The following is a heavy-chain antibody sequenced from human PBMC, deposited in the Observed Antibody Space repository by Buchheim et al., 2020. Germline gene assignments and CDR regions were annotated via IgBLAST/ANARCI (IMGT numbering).Heavy chain of an antibody. Sequence: QVQLQESGPGLVKPSQTLSLTCTVSGDSMERGGFSWNWIRQHPGMGLEFIGYMYNSGTTHFNPSLSSLVTISADTSKNQFSLKLSSVTAADTAVYFCARGTPRYYFDFWGQGTL. J-gene: IGHJ4*02. CDR2: MYNSGTT. CDR1: GDSMERGGFS. D-gene: IGHD3-10*01. CDR3: ARGTPRYYFDF. V-gene: IGHV4-31*01.